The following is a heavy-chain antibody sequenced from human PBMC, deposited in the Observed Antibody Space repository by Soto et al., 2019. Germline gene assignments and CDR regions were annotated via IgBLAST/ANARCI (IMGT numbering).Heavy chain of an antibody. CDR3: ARDSGPGDSGRYVMPIDY. CDR2: IWYDGSNK. D-gene: IGHD3-16*01. CDR1: GFTFSSYG. V-gene: IGHV3-33*01. J-gene: IGHJ4*02. Sequence: QVQLVESGGGVVQPGRSLRLSCAASGFTFSSYGMHWVRQAPGKGLEWVAVIWYDGSNKYYADSVKGRFTISRDNSKNTLYLQMNSLRAEDTAVYYCARDSGPGDSGRYVMPIDYWGPGTLVTVSS.